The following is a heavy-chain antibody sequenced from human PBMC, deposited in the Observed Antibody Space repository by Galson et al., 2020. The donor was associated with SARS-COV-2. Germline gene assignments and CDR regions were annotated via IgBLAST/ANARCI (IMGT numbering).Heavy chain of an antibody. CDR3: VKEGHGGYCSGDSGEDV. D-gene: IGHD2-15*01. J-gene: IGHJ6*02. CDR1: GFSFNSYS. Sequence: GGSLRLSCAASGFSFNSYSMNWARQAPGKGLEWVSYISRSSRTVYYADSVKGRFTTSRDNAKNSLYLQMNTLGAEDTAVYYCVKEGHGGYCSGDSGEDVWGQGTTVTVSS. V-gene: IGHV3-48*04. CDR2: ISRSSRTV.